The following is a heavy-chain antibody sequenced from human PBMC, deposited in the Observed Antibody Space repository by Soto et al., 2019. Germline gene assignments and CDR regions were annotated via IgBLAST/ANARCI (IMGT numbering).Heavy chain of an antibody. CDR3: ARGEYYYYYYYMDV. Sequence: GSLRLSCAASGFTFSDYYMSWIRQAPGKGLEWVSYISSSGSTIYYADSVKGRFTISRDNAKNSLYLQMNSLRAEDTAVYYCARGEYYYYYYYMDVWGKGTTVTVSS. CDR2: ISSSGSTI. CDR1: GFTFSDYY. V-gene: IGHV3-11*01. J-gene: IGHJ6*03.